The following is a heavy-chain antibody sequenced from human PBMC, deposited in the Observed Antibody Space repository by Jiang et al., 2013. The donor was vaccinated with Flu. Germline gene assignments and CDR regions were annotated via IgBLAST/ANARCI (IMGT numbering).Heavy chain of an antibody. J-gene: IGHJ3*02. CDR1: GGTFSSYA. D-gene: IGHD1-26*01. CDR3: ARVGRGIVGAKDAFDI. Sequence: QLVESGAEVKKPGSSVKVSCKASGGTFSSYAISWVRQAPGQGLEWMGGIIPILGIANYAQKFQGRVTITADKSTSTAYMELSSLRSEDTAVYYCARVGRGIVGAKDAFDIWGQGTMVTVSS. V-gene: IGHV1-69*04. CDR2: IIPILGIA.